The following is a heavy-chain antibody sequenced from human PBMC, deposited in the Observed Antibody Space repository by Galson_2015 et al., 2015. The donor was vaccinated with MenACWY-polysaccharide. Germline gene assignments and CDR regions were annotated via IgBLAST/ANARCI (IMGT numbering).Heavy chain of an antibody. J-gene: IGHJ4*02. CDR1: GFTFSSYS. Sequence: SLRLSCAASGFTFSSYSMNWVRQAPRKGLEWVSYISSGSSTIHYADSVKGRFTISRDNAKNSLYLQMSSLTDEDTAVYYCTRVISSGFRQFDYWGQGTLVTVSS. CDR2: ISSGSSTI. D-gene: IGHD6-19*01. CDR3: TRVISSGFRQFDY. V-gene: IGHV3-48*02.